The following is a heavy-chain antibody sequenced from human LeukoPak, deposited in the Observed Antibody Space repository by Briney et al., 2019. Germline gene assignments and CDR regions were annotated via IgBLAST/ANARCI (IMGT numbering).Heavy chain of an antibody. CDR2: ISAYNGNT. CDR3: ARAGPYDFWSGYWLDI. Sequence: ASVKVSCKASGYTFTSYGISWVRQAPGQGLEWMGWISAYNGNTNYAQELQGRVTMTTDTSTSTAYMELRSLRSDDTAVYYCARAGPYDFWSGYWLDIWGQGTMVTVSS. CDR1: GYTFTSYG. V-gene: IGHV1-18*01. D-gene: IGHD3-3*01. J-gene: IGHJ3*02.